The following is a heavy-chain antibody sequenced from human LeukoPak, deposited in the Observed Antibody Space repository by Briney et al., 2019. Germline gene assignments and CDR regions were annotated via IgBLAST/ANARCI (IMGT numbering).Heavy chain of an antibody. CDR1: GFTFSSFA. J-gene: IGHJ6*03. D-gene: IGHD3-9*01. CDR3: ARELRYFDWLSWTHYYYYMDV. Sequence: GGSLRLSCAASGFTFSSFAMSWVRQAPGKGLEWVSAISGSGGSTHYADSVRGRFTISRDNSKNTLYLQMNSLRAEDTAVYYCARELRYFDWLSWTHYYYYMDVWGKGTTVTISS. V-gene: IGHV3-23*01. CDR2: ISGSGGST.